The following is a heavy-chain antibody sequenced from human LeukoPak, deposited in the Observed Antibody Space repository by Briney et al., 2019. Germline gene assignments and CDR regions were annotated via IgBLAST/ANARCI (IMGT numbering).Heavy chain of an antibody. Sequence: GGSLRLSCRASGFTFSNYAMNWVCQTPGKGLEWVSSLTGNSNNPNYADSVKGRFTISRDNSKNTLYLQMNSLRAEDTALYSCAKCAKTPEGGSGWCNWFDTWGQGTLVIGSS. CDR3: AKCAKTPEGGSGWCNWFDT. D-gene: IGHD3-3*01. CDR2: LTGNSNNP. J-gene: IGHJ5*02. V-gene: IGHV3-23*01. CDR1: GFTFSNYA.